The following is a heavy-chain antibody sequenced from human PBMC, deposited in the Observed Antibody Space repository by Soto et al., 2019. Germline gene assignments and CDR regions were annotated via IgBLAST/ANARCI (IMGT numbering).Heavy chain of an antibody. J-gene: IGHJ6*02. Sequence: EVQLVESGGGLVKPGGSLRLSCAASGFTFSSYSMNWVRQAPGKGLEWVSSISSSSSYIYYADSVKGRITISRDNAKNSLYLQMNSLRAEDTAVYYCVRAAPKNYYYYGMDVWGQGTTVTVSS. V-gene: IGHV3-21*01. CDR2: ISSSSSYI. CDR3: VRAAPKNYYYYGMDV. CDR1: GFTFSSYS.